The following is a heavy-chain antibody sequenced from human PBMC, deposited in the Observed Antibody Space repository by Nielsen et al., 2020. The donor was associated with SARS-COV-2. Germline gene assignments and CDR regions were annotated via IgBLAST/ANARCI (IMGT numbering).Heavy chain of an antibody. V-gene: IGHV3-53*01. CDR2: IYRSDNS. D-gene: IGHD1-26*01. J-gene: IGHJ3*02. Sequence: GESLKISCAASGFTFSSYAMHWVRQAPGKGLEWLSIIYRSDNSYYADSVKGRFTISRDNSKNTLYLQMNSLSGDDTAVYYCASGSGDSLAFDIWGQGTMVIVSS. CDR1: GFTFSSYA. CDR3: ASGSGDSLAFDI.